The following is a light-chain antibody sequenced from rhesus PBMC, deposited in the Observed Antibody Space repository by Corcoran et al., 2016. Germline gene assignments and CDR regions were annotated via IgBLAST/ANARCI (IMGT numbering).Light chain of an antibody. J-gene: IGKJ4*01. CDR2: AVS. CDR1: QGISTY. V-gene: IGKV1-43*02. Sequence: DIQMTQSPSSLSASVGDTVTITCRASQGISTYLHWYQQKPGKAPKRLIYAVSSVESGVPSRFRGSGSGTEFTLTISSLQPEDLATYYCLQHNSYPLTFGGGTKVELK. CDR3: LQHNSYPLT.